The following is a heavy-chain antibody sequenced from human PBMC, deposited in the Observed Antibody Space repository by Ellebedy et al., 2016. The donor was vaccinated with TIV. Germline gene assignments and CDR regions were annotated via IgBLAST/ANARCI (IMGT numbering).Heavy chain of an antibody. J-gene: IGHJ6*02. CDR1: GFTFSSYA. CDR2: ISGSGGST. V-gene: IGHV3-23*01. D-gene: IGHD1-26*01. Sequence: GESLKISCAASGFTFSSYAMSWVRQAPGKGLEWVSAISGSGGSTYYADSVKGRFTISRDNSKNSLNLQMNSLRTEDTALYYYAKGSNYESLYGMDVWGQGTTVTVSS. CDR3: AKGSNYESLYGMDV.